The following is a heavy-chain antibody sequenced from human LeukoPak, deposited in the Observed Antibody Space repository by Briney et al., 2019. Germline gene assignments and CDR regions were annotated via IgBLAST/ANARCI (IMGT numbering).Heavy chain of an antibody. Sequence: PGGSLRLSCAASGFTFSSYAMSWVRQAPGKGLEWVAGLSVIDSTFYADSVKGRFTISRDNSKNTLYLQMNSLRAEDTAVYYCARDDCSSTSCYTNWFDLWGQGTLVTVSS. D-gene: IGHD2-2*02. CDR1: GFTFSSYA. V-gene: IGHV3-23*01. J-gene: IGHJ5*02. CDR3: ARDDCSSTSCYTNWFDL. CDR2: LSVIDST.